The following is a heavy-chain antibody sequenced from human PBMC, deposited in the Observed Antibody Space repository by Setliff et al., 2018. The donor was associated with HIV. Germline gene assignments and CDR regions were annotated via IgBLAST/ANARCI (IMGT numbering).Heavy chain of an antibody. CDR2: INHAGTT. CDR1: GGSFRGDF. V-gene: IGHV4-34*01. Sequence: SETLSLTCAVSGGSFRGDFWSWIRQPPEKGLEWIGEINHAGTTNYNPSLESRVTMSVDTSNNQFSLKVNSVAAADTAVYYCANLSQGHWGQGTLVTVSS. J-gene: IGHJ4*02. CDR3: ANLSQGH.